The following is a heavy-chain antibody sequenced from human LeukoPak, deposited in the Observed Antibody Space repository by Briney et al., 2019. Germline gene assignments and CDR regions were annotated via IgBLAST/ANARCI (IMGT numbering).Heavy chain of an antibody. J-gene: IGHJ4*02. D-gene: IGHD3-10*01. V-gene: IGHV1-3*01. CDR2: INAGNGHT. Sequence: ASVKVSCKASGFTFTDYALQWVRQAPGQRLEWMGWINAGNGHTRYSQNFQGRVTITRDTSASTVYMELSSLRSEDTAVYYCARGLWFATLVGYYFDYWGQGTLVTVSS. CDR3: ARGLWFATLVGYYFDY. CDR1: GFTFTDYA.